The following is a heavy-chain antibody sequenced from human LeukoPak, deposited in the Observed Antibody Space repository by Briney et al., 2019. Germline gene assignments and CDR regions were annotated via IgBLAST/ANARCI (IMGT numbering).Heavy chain of an antibody. J-gene: IGHJ4*02. Sequence: GGPLRVSCAASGFTFSSYAMSWVRQAPGKGLDWVSAISGIGGSTYYADSVKGRFTISRDNSKNTLYLQMNSLRAEDTAVYYCAKDHSGELRYFDWLLSSDYWGQGTLVTVSS. D-gene: IGHD3-9*01. CDR3: AKDHSGELRYFDWLLSSDY. CDR2: ISGIGGST. V-gene: IGHV3-23*01. CDR1: GFTFSSYA.